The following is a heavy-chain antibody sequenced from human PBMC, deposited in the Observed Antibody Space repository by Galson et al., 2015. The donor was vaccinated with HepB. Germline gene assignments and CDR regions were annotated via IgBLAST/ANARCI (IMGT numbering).Heavy chain of an antibody. Sequence: SLRLSCAASGFTFSSYAMHWVRQAPGKGLEWVALISYDANNNFFADSVKGRFTISRDNSKNTLDLQMNSLRAEDTATYYCVKSGVAWEILGSWWYF. V-gene: IGHV3-30*04. CDR2: ISYDANNN. D-gene: IGHD1-26*01. CDR3: VKSGVAWEILGSWWYF. CDR1: GFTFSSYA. J-gene: IGHJ2*01.